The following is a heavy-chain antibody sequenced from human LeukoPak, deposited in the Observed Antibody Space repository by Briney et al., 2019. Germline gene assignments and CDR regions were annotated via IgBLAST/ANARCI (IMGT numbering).Heavy chain of an antibody. CDR2: INPNSGGT. CDR1: GHTFIGYY. D-gene: IGHD3-10*01. CDR3: ASRGWAGEYYFDY. V-gene: IGHV1-2*02. Sequence: ASVKVSCKASGHTFIGYYMHWVRQAPGQGLEWMGWINPNSGGTNYAQKFQGRVTMTRDTSISTAYMELSRLRSDDTAVYYCASRGWAGEYYFDYWGQGTLVTVSS. J-gene: IGHJ4*02.